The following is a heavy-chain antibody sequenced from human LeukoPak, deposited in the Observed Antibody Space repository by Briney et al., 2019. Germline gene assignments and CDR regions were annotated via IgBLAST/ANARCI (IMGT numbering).Heavy chain of an antibody. CDR2: IKYDGNEE. J-gene: IGHJ4*02. D-gene: IGHD6-13*01. CDR1: GFTFSDYW. V-gene: IGHV3-7*01. Sequence: PGGSLRLSCAASGFTFSDYWMSWMRAAPGKGLEWVANIKYDGNEEYYVDSVKGRFTISRDNAKNSLYLQLNSLRVEDTAVYYCKSGGAAPGSFDNWGQGTLVTVSS. CDR3: KSGGAAPGSFDN.